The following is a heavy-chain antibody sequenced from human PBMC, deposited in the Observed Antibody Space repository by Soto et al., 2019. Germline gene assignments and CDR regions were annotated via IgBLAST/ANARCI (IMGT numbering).Heavy chain of an antibody. Sequence: QITLNESGPTVVKPAETLTLTCTFSGFSLTTSGVGVGWIRQSPGKAPEWLALIYWDDDKRYSSSLKSRLTIPQDTSQNQVVLTMARVVPANTATYYCAHRILRTVFGLVTTTAIYFDFWGQGTPVVVSS. J-gene: IGHJ4*02. V-gene: IGHV2-5*02. D-gene: IGHD3-3*01. CDR1: GFSLTTSGVG. CDR3: AHRILRTVFGLVTTTAIYFDF. CDR2: IYWDDDK.